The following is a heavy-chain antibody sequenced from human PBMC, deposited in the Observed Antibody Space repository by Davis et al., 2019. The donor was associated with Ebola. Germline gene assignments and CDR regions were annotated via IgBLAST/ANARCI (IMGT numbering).Heavy chain of an antibody. CDR2: ISFDGSK. J-gene: IGHJ4*02. Sequence: GESLKISCAASGISLTTSIMHWVRQAPGKGLEWVVGISFDGSKYYVDSVKGRFAISRDNFQNTLFLQMNSLRAEDTAVYYCARGTGLSTDCCPVDYWGQGTLVTVSS. CDR3: ARGTGLSTDCCPVDY. D-gene: IGHD2-21*01. V-gene: IGHV3-30*09. CDR1: GISLTTSI.